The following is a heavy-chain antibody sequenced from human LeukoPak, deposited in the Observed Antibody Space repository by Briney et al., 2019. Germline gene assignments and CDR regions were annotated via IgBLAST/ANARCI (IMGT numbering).Heavy chain of an antibody. CDR3: ARLRGYSYGYGDY. CDR2: ISSSGNTI. D-gene: IGHD5-18*01. J-gene: IGHJ4*02. CDR1: GFTFSSYS. V-gene: IGHV3-48*04. Sequence: GGSLRLSCAASGFTFSSYSMNWVRQAPGKGLEWVSYISSSGNTIDYADSVRGRFTISRDNAKNSLHLQMVSLRAEDTAVYYCARLRGYSYGYGDYWGQGTLVTVSS.